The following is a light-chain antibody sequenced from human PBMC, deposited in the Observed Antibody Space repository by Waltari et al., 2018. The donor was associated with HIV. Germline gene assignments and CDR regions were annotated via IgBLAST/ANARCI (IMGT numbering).Light chain of an antibody. V-gene: IGLV2-8*01. Sequence: QSALTQPPSASGSPGQSVTISCTGKSSDVGGYNYVSWYQQHPGKAPKLMMYEVFKRPSGVPDRFAGSNSGNTASLTVSGLQAEDVADYYCTSYAGSNNLVFGGGTKLTVL. CDR2: EVF. CDR1: SSDVGGYNY. CDR3: TSYAGSNNLV. J-gene: IGLJ2*01.